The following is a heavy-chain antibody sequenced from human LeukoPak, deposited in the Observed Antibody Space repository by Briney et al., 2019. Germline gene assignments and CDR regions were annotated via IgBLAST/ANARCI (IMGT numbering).Heavy chain of an antibody. CDR1: GGSIITTNW. J-gene: IGHJ4*02. V-gene: IGHV4-4*02. Sequence: SETLSLTCGVSGGSIITTNWWSWVRQPPGKGLEWIGEVHLNGATNYNPSLESRVSMSIDKSKNQLSLKLSSVTAADTATYYCTRESGAFSPFGFWGQGTLVTVS. D-gene: IGHD1-26*01. CDR3: TRESGAFSPFGF. CDR2: VHLNGAT.